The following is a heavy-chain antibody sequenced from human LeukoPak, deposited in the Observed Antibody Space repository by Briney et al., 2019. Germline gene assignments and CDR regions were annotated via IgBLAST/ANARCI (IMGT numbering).Heavy chain of an antibody. J-gene: IGHJ4*02. D-gene: IGHD3-22*01. V-gene: IGHV1-69*13. CDR1: GGTFSSYA. CDR2: IIPIFGTA. Sequence: SVKVSCKASGGTFSSYAISWVRQAPGQGLEWMGGIIPIFGTANYAQKFQGRVTITADESTSTAYMELSSLRSEDTAVYYCARGDSSGYGVDYWGQGTLVTVSS. CDR3: ARGDSSGYGVDY.